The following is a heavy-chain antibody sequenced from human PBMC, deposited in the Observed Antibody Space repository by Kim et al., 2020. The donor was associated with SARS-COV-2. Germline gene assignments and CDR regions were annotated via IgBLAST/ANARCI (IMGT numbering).Heavy chain of an antibody. D-gene: IGHD4-17*01. CDR3: ARVGVYDYGDYVVFDP. Sequence: SETLSLTCTVSGGSISSYYWSWIRQPPGKGLEWIGYIYYSGSTNYNPSLKSRVTISVDTSKNQFSLKLSSVTAADTAVYYCARVGVYDYGDYVVFDPWGQGTLVTVSS. CDR2: IYYSGST. J-gene: IGHJ5*02. CDR1: GGSISSYY. V-gene: IGHV4-59*01.